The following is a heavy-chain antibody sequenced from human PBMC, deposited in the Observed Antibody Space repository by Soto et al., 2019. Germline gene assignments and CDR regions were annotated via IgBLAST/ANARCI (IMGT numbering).Heavy chain of an antibody. D-gene: IGHD3-10*01. Sequence: QVQLVQSGAEVKKPGASVKVSCKASGYTFTSYAMHWVRQAPGQRLEWMGWINAGNGNTKYSQKFQCRVTITRDTSASTAYMELSSLRSEDTAVYYCARGLITMVRGVIRYYYYMDVWGKGTTVTVSS. CDR2: INAGNGNT. CDR1: GYTFTSYA. CDR3: ARGLITMVRGVIRYYYYMDV. V-gene: IGHV1-3*01. J-gene: IGHJ6*03.